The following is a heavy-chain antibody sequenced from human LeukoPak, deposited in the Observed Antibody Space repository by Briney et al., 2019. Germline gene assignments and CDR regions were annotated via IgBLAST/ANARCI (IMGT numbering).Heavy chain of an antibody. V-gene: IGHV3-48*04. CDR1: GFTFSSYS. Sequence: PGGSLRLSCAASGFTFSSYSMNWVRQAPGKGLEWVSYISSSSSTIYYADSVKGRFTISRDNAKNSLYLQMNSLRAEDTAVYYCAREMDSSSSFFDYWGQGTLVTVSS. CDR3: AREMDSSSSFFDY. J-gene: IGHJ4*02. CDR2: ISSSSSTI. D-gene: IGHD6-6*01.